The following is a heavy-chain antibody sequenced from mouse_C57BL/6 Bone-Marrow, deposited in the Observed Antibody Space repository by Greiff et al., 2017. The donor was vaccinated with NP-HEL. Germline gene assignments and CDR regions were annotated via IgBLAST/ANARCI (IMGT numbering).Heavy chain of an antibody. CDR3: DRQSRITTVPLFDY. CDR2: ISSGGSYT. Sequence: EVKLVESGGDLVKPGGSLKLSCAASGFTFSSYGMSWVRQTPDKRLEWVATISSGGSYTYYPDSVKGRFTISRDNATNTLYRQMSSLKSEDTAMYYCDRQSRITTVPLFDYWGQGTTLTVSS. V-gene: IGHV5-6*01. J-gene: IGHJ2*01. D-gene: IGHD1-1*01. CDR1: GFTFSSYG.